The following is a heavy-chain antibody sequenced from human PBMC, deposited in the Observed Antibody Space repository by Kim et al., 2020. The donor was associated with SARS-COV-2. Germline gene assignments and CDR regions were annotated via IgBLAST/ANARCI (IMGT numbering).Heavy chain of an antibody. CDR1: GFTVSSNY. Sequence: GGSLRLSCAASGFTVSSNYMSWVRQAPGKGLEWVSVIYSGGSTYYADSVKGRFTISRDNSKNTLYLQMNSLRAEDTAVYYCARSKIRGFYYYGMDVWGQGTTVTVSS. CDR3: ARSKIRGFYYYGMDV. V-gene: IGHV3-53*01. D-gene: IGHD3-16*01. CDR2: IYSGGST. J-gene: IGHJ6*02.